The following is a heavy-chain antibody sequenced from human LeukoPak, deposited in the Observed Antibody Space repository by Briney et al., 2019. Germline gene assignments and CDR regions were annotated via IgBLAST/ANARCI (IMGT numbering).Heavy chain of an antibody. J-gene: IGHJ4*02. CDR2: ISAGGGST. CDR1: GFTFSSYA. D-gene: IGHD4-17*01. Sequence: GSLRLSCSASGFTFSSYAMSWVRPAPGKGLEWVSAISAGGGSTYYADSVKGRFTISRDNSRNTLYLQMNSLRAEDTAVYYCAKRQSPGYGDSIDYWGQGTLVTVSS. V-gene: IGHV3-23*01. CDR3: AKRQSPGYGDSIDY.